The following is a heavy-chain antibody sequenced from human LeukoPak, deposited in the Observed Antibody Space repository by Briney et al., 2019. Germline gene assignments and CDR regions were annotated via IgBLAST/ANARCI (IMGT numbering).Heavy chain of an antibody. V-gene: IGHV5-51*01. CDR2: IYPGDSDT. CDR1: GYSFTSYW. CDR3: AGSMGSIAAAGTDDYFDY. D-gene: IGHD6-13*01. Sequence: GESLKISGKGSGYSFTSYWIGWVRQMPGKGLEWMGIIYPGDSDTRYSPSFQGQVTISADKSISTAYLQWSSLKASDTAMYYCAGSMGSIAAAGTDDYFDYWGQGTLVTVSS. J-gene: IGHJ4*02.